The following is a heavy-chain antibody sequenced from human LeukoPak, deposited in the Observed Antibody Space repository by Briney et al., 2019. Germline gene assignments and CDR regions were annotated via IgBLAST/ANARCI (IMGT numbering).Heavy chain of an antibody. CDR1: GGSFSGYY. CDR3: ARGPNSGYAY. CDR2: INHSGST. Sequence: SETLSLTCAVYGGSFSGYYWSWIRQPPGKGLEWIGEINHSGSTNYNPSLKSRVTMSVDTSKNQFSLKLSSVTAADTAVYYCARGPNSGYAYWGQGTLVTVSS. J-gene: IGHJ4*02. D-gene: IGHD5-12*01. V-gene: IGHV4-34*01.